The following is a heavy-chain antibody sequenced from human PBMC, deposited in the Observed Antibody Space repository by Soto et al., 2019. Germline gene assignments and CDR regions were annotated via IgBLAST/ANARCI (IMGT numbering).Heavy chain of an antibody. D-gene: IGHD6-13*01. CDR3: AKEDSSSWAVVSWYFDL. J-gene: IGHJ2*01. CDR1: GFTFSSYA. Sequence: EVQLLESGGGLVQPGGSLRLSCAASGFTFSSYAMTRVRQAPGKGLEWVSAISGSGGSTYYADSVKGRFTISRDKSKSTLTLQMNRLRAEDTAVYYCAKEDSSSWAVVSWYFDLWGRGTLVTVSS. CDR2: ISGSGGST. V-gene: IGHV3-23*01.